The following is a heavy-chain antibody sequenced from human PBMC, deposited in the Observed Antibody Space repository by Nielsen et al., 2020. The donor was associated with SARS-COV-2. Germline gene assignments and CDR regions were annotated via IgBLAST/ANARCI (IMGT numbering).Heavy chain of an antibody. D-gene: IGHD6-19*01. CDR2: IWYDGSNK. CDR3: AREGAVAGIYYYYYMDV. Sequence: GESLKISCAASGFTFSSYAMHWVRQAPGKGLEWVAVIWYDGSNKYYADSVKGRFTISRDNSKNTLYLQMNSLRAEDTAVYYCAREGAVAGIYYYYYMDVWGKGTTVTVSS. CDR1: GFTFSSYA. V-gene: IGHV3-33*08. J-gene: IGHJ6*03.